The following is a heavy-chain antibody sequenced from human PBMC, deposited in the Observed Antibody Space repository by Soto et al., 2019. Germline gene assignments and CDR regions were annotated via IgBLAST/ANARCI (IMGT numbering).Heavy chain of an antibody. V-gene: IGHV4-59*01. J-gene: IGHJ3*02. CDR1: GASIFSSY. Sequence: SETLSLTCTVSGASIFSSYWSWIRQSPGKGLEWIGYVHYSGSTNYNPSLKSRVTISVDTSKNQFSLNLSSVTAADAAVYYCATEYYHFRAQSNNFDIWGRGAILTVSS. CDR3: ATEYYHFRAQSNNFDI. D-gene: IGHD3-10*01. CDR2: VHYSGST.